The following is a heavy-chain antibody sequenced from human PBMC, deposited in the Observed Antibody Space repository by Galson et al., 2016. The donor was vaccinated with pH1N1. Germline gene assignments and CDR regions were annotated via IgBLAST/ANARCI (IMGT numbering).Heavy chain of an antibody. J-gene: IGHJ6*02. CDR3: AREWDHTLDV. D-gene: IGHD1-26*01. CDR2: IFYTGTTT. CDR1: GDSISNYY. V-gene: IGHV4-59*01. Sequence: SETLSLTCTVSGDSISNYYWSWIRQPPGKGLEWIGYIFYTGTTTNYNPSFESRVSMSIDTSRTQFSLKMTSVTTAGTAVYYCAREWDHTLDVWGQGTTVTVSS.